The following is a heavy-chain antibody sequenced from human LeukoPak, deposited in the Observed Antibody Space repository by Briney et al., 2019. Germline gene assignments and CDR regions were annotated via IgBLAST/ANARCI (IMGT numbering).Heavy chain of an antibody. CDR3: ARDVKDYYGSGSYYNY. V-gene: IGHV3-7*01. Sequence: GGSLRLSCAASGFTFSIYWMSWVRQAPGKGLEWVANIKQDGNEKYYVDSVKGRFTISRDNAKNSLYLQMNSLRAEDTAVYYCARDVKDYYGSGSYYNYWGQGTLVTVSS. J-gene: IGHJ4*02. CDR1: GFTFSIYW. CDR2: IKQDGNEK. D-gene: IGHD3-10*01.